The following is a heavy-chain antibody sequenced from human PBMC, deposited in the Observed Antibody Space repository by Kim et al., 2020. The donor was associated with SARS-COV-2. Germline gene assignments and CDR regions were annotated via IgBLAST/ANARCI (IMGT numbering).Heavy chain of an antibody. CDR2: ISGSGGGT. Sequence: GGSLRLSCAASGFTFKTYAMSWVRQAPGKGLEWVSGISGSGGGTYYADSVKGRFTISRDDSKNTLYLQMNSLRAEDTAVYYCAKRYYFDYWGQGTLVTVS. CDR1: GFTFKTYA. V-gene: IGHV3-23*01. J-gene: IGHJ4*02. CDR3: AKRYYFDY.